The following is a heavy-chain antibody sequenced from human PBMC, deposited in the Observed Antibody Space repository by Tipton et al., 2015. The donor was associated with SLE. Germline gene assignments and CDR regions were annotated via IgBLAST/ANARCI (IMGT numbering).Heavy chain of an antibody. Sequence: LRLSCTVYGGSFSGYYWSWIRQPPRKGLEWIGEINHSGSTNYSPSLKSRVTISVDTSKNQFSLKLSSVTAADTAVYYCARAPPPRNFDLWGRGTLVTVSS. J-gene: IGHJ2*01. V-gene: IGHV4-34*01. CDR3: ARAPPPRNFDL. CDR1: GGSFSGYY. CDR2: INHSGST.